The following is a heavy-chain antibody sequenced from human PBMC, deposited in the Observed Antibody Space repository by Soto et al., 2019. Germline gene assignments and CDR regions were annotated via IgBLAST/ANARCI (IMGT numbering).Heavy chain of an antibody. Sequence: QLQLQESGPGLVKPSETLSLTCTVSGGSISSSSYYWGWIRQPPGKGLEWIGSIYYSGSTYYNPSLNIRLAISVDTSKNQFALKLSSVAAADTAVYYCASMRLSIAVAAPGSWFDPWGQGTLVTVSS. CDR2: IYYSGST. V-gene: IGHV4-39*01. CDR1: GGSISSSSYY. D-gene: IGHD6-19*01. CDR3: ASMRLSIAVAAPGSWFDP. J-gene: IGHJ5*02.